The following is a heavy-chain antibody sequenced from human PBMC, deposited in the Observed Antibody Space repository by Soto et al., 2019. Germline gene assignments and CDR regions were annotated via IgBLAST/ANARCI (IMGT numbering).Heavy chain of an antibody. CDR3: ASLYGSSWFSLGMDV. D-gene: IGHD6-13*01. Sequence: SETLSLTCTVSGGSISSYYWSWIRQPPGKGLEWIGYLDNSGSTKYNPSLKGRVTISGDTSKNQFSLKLSSVTAADTAVYYCASLYGSSWFSLGMDVWGQGTTVTVSS. J-gene: IGHJ6*02. V-gene: IGHV4-59*08. CDR2: LDNSGST. CDR1: GGSISSYY.